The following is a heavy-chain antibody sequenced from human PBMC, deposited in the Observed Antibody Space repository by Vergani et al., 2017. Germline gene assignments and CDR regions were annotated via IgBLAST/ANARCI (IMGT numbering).Heavy chain of an antibody. D-gene: IGHD6-13*01. V-gene: IGHV4-38-2*01. Sequence: QVQLQESGPGLVKPSETLSLTCAVSGYSISSGYYWGWIRQPPGKGLEWIGSINHSGSTNYNPSLKSRVTISVDTSKNQFSLKLSSVTAADTAVYYCARGLRGGSSGVRLDYWGQGTLVTVSS. CDR1: GYSISSGYY. CDR2: INHSGST. CDR3: ARGLRGGSSGVRLDY. J-gene: IGHJ4*02.